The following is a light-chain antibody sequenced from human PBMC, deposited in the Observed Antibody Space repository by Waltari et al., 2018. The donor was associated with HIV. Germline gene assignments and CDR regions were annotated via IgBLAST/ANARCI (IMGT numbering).Light chain of an antibody. CDR1: SPNIENAN. V-gene: IGLV1-47*01. Sequence: QPVLTQPPSASGTPGQGVTIPCSGRSPNIENANVYWYQQFPGAAPKLLIYKDTQRPSGVPDRFTGSKSGTSASLAIGGLRSEDEADYYCVGWDSRLRGYVFGTGTKVTVL. CDR2: KDT. J-gene: IGLJ1*01. CDR3: VGWDSRLRGYV.